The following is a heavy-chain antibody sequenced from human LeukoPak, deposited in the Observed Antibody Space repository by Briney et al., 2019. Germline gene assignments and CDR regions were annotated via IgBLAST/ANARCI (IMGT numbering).Heavy chain of an antibody. D-gene: IGHD3/OR15-3a*01. CDR1: GVSISSSNSY. V-gene: IGHV4-39*01. J-gene: IGHJ4*02. CDR3: ARQTGSGLFILP. Sequence: SETLSLTCTVSGVSISSSNSYWGWIRQPPGKGLEWIGSIYYTGNTYYNASLKSQVSISIDTSKSQFSLKLTSVTAADTSVYYCARQTGSGLFILPGGQGTLVTVSS. CDR2: IYYTGNT.